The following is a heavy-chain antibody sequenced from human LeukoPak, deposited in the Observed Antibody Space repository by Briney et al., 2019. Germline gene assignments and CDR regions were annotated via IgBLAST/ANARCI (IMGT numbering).Heavy chain of an antibody. Sequence: SETLSLTCTVSGGSITSSSYYWGWIRQPPGKGLQWTGSFYYSGSTYYNPSLKSRVTISVDTSKNQFSLKLSSVTAADTAVYYCARPLLNSGYDFYYWGQGTLVTVSS. V-gene: IGHV4-39*07. D-gene: IGHD5-12*01. CDR2: FYYSGST. CDR3: ARPLLNSGYDFYY. J-gene: IGHJ4*02. CDR1: GGSITSSSYY.